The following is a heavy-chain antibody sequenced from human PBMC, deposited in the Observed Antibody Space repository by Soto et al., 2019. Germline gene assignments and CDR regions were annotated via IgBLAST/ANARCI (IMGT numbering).Heavy chain of an antibody. V-gene: IGHV3-48*02. CDR1: GFTFGGYS. J-gene: IGHJ5*02. CDR2: ISSHSSTL. D-gene: IGHD6-19*01. Sequence: GGSLRLSCADSGFTFGGYSMNWVRKAPGKGLERISCISSHSSTLHYADSVKGRFTISRDNAGNSLYLQMNSLRDEDTAVYYCVRDGSGNPYLNWFDPWGQGTLVTVSS. CDR3: VRDGSGNPYLNWFDP.